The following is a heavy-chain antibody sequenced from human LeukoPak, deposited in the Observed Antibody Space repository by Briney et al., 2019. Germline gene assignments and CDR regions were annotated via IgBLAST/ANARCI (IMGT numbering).Heavy chain of an antibody. CDR2: TYFRSKWFN. D-gene: IGHD6-19*01. V-gene: IGHV6-1*01. CDR3: ARAPHGSGCDF. CDR1: EDSVSSNSAT. Sequence: SQTLSLTCDISEDSVSSNSATWIWIRQSPSRGLEWLGRTYFRSKWFNDYAVSLKGRIAVNPDTSKNRFSLQLDSVTPEDTAIYYCARAPHGSGCDFWGQGTLVTVSS. J-gene: IGHJ4*02.